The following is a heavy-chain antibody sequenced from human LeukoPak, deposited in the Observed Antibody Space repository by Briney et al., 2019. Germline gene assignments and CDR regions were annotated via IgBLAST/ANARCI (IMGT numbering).Heavy chain of an antibody. CDR1: GGSISSGDYY. V-gene: IGHV4-31*03. Sequence: SQTLSLTCTVAGGSISSGDYYWTWIRQHPGKGLEWIGYIYYSGSTYYNPSLKSRVTISVDTSKNQFSLKLSSVTAADTAVYYCASTRETGYGDYPPGFDYWGQGTLVTVSS. D-gene: IGHD4-17*01. CDR3: ASTRETGYGDYPPGFDY. J-gene: IGHJ4*02. CDR2: IYYSGST.